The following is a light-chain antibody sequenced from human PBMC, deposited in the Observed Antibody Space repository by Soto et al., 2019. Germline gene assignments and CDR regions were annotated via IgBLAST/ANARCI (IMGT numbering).Light chain of an antibody. CDR3: QQYENLPT. J-gene: IGKJ5*01. Sequence: IQLTQSPASLSPHAGDTGTITYQASQNINNYLNWYQQKPGRAPKLLIYDASNLEAGVPSRFRGSGSGTDFTFTISRLQPEDIATYYCQQYENLPTFGQGTRLEIK. CDR2: DAS. V-gene: IGKV1-33*01. CDR1: QNINNY.